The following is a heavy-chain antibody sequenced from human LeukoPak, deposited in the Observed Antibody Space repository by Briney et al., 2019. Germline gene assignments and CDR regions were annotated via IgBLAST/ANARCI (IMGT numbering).Heavy chain of an antibody. CDR2: INHSGST. V-gene: IGHV4-34*01. CDR1: GGSFSGYY. J-gene: IGHJ6*03. Sequence: SETLSLTCAVYGGSFSGYYWSWIRQPPGKGLEWIGEINHSGSTNYNPSLKSRVTISVDTSKNQFSLKLSSVTAADTAVYYCARGGSRYYYDSSGYFRRGYYMDVWGKGTTVTVSS. D-gene: IGHD3-22*01. CDR3: ARGGSRYYYDSSGYFRRGYYMDV.